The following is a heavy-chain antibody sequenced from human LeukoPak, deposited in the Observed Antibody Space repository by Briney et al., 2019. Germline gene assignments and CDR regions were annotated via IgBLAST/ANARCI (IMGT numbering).Heavy chain of an antibody. Sequence: PGGSLRLSCAASGFTLSSYAMHWVRQAPGKGLEWVAVISYDGSNKYYADSVKGRFTISRDNSKNTLYLQMNSLRAEDTAVYYCARDRSVDYWGQGTLVTVSS. CDR1: GFTLSSYA. CDR3: ARDRSVDY. V-gene: IGHV3-30*04. CDR2: ISYDGSNK. J-gene: IGHJ4*02.